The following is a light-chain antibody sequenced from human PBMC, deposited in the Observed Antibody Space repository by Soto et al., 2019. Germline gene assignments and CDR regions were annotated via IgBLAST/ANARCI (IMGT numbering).Light chain of an antibody. CDR3: QQYYITPWT. CDR1: QSVLYSSNNKNC. J-gene: IGKJ1*01. CDR2: WTS. V-gene: IGKV4-1*01. Sequence: DIVMTQSPDSLAVSLGERATINCKSSQSVLYSSNNKNCLAWYQQKPGQPPKLLIYWTSTRESGVPDRFSGSGSGTDFTLTISSLQAEDVAVYYCQQYYITPWTFGQGTKVEIK.